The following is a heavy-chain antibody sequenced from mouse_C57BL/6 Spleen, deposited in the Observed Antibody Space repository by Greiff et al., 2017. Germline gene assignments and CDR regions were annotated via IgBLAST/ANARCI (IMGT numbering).Heavy chain of an antibody. V-gene: IGHV1-53*01. CDR2: INPSNGGT. CDR3: ASHGGNYDFDY. D-gene: IGHD2-1*01. J-gene: IGHJ2*01. Sequence: QVQLQQPGTELVKPGASVKLSCKASGYTFTSYWMHWVKQRPGQGLEWIGNINPSNGGTNYNEKFKSKATLTVDKSSSTAYMQLSSLTSDASAVYYCASHGGNYDFDYWGQGTTLTVSS. CDR1: GYTFTSYW.